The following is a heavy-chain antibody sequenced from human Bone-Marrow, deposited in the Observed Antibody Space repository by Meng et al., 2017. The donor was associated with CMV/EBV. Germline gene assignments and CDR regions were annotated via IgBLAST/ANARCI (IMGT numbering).Heavy chain of an antibody. J-gene: IGHJ4*02. Sequence: SETLSLTCTVSGGSISSYYWSWIRQPPGKGLEWIGYIYYSGSTNYNPSLKSRVTISVDTSKHQFSLKLSSVTAADTAVYYCARDIDPYSSSWAFDYWGQGTLVTVSS. CDR1: GGSISSYY. CDR3: ARDIDPYSSSWAFDY. D-gene: IGHD6-13*01. V-gene: IGHV4-59*01. CDR2: IYYSGST.